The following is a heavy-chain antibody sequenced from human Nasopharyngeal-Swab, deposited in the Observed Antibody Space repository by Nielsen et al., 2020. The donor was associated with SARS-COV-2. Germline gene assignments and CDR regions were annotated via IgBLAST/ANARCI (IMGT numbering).Heavy chain of an antibody. Sequence: GESLKISCVASGVIFSNYSMHWVRQAPGKGLVWVSRVNEDGSRTDYADSVRGRFTISRDNAKNTLYLQMNSLRVEDTAVYYCVKHQGSSSDQWGQGTLVTVSS. CDR3: VKHQGSSSDQ. CDR1: GVIFSNYS. CDR2: VNEDGSRT. V-gene: IGHV3-74*01. J-gene: IGHJ4*02.